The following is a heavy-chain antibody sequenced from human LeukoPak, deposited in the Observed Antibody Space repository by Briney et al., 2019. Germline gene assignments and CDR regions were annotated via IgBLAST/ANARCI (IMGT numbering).Heavy chain of an antibody. CDR2: IKPDESEK. Sequence: PGGSLRLSCAASRFTFSSYGMHWVRQAPGKGLEWVANIKPDESEKYYVGSVKGRFTISRDNAKNSLYLQMNSLRAEDTAVYYCARWGPYDILTGRINWGQGTLVTVSS. D-gene: IGHD3-9*01. CDR1: RFTFSSYG. V-gene: IGHV3-7*03. J-gene: IGHJ4*02. CDR3: ARWGPYDILTGRIN.